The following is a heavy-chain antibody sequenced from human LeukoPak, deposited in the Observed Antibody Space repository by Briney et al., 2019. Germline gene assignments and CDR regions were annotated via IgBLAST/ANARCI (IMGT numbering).Heavy chain of an antibody. CDR2: IYPGDSRT. CDR1: GYSFATYW. V-gene: IGHV5-51*01. J-gene: IGHJ3*01. CDR3: ARPNITSYYDSRGYDAFDV. Sequence: GESLKISCKGSGYSFATYWIGWVRQMPGKGLEWMGIIYPGDSRTTYSPSFQGQVTISADKSISTAYLQWSSLKASDTGMYYCARPNITSYYDSRGYDAFDVWGQGTMVTVSS. D-gene: IGHD3-22*01.